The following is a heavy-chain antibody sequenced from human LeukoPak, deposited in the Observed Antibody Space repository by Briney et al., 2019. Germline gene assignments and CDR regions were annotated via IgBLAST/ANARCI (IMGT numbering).Heavy chain of an antibody. CDR1: GGSISTIGYS. V-gene: IGHV4-30-2*01. J-gene: IGHJ4*02. D-gene: IGHD1-7*01. CDR2: IFPTGST. Sequence: SQTLSLTCAVSGGSISTIGYSWSWIRRPPGTGLEWIGYIFPTGSTSYSPSLKSRVTISLDRSKNLFSMTLNSVTAADTAVYYCARMAGRTLDHWGQGTLVTVSS. CDR3: ARMAGRTLDH.